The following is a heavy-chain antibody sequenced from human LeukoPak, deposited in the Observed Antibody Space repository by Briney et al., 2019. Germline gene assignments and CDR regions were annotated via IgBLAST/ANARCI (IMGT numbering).Heavy chain of an antibody. J-gene: IGHJ4*02. CDR3: ATGLTYCSGGSCPKVDY. D-gene: IGHD2-15*01. Sequence: ASVKVSCKASGYTFTRYAMHWVRQAPGQRLEWMGWINAGNGDTKYSQKFQGRVTITRDTSASTAYMELSSLRSEDTAVYYCATGLTYCSGGSCPKVDYWGQGTLVTVSS. V-gene: IGHV1-3*01. CDR2: INAGNGDT. CDR1: GYTFTRYA.